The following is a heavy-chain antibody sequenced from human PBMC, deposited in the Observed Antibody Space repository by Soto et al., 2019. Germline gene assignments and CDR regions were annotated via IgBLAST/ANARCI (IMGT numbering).Heavy chain of an antibody. CDR1: GGSISGGPYY. J-gene: IGHJ6*03. V-gene: IGHV4-31*03. D-gene: IGHD2-2*01. CDR2: IYYTGST. Sequence: QVQLQESGPGLVKPSQTLSLTCTVSGGSISGGPYYWTWIRQHPGSGLEWIGYIYYTGSTYYNPSLKSRVIISVDTSNNQLSLKLSSVTAADTAVYFCARVSGIVVVPNAKDHHYYYMDVWGKGTTVTVSS. CDR3: ARVSGIVVVPNAKDHHYYYMDV.